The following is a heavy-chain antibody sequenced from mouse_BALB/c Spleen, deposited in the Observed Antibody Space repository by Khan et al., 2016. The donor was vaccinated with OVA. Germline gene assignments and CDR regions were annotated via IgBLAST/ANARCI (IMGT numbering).Heavy chain of an antibody. D-gene: IGHD1-1*01. V-gene: IGHV3-2*02. Sequence: EVQLQESGPGLVKPSQSLSLTCTVTGYSITSDYAWNWIRQFPGNKLEWMGHISYSGNTKYNPSLKSRISITRDTSKNQFFLQLNSLTTEDTATYDWARIYGGDFDYWGQGTTLTVSS. CDR2: ISYSGNT. J-gene: IGHJ2*01. CDR3: ARIYGGDFDY. CDR1: GYSITSDYA.